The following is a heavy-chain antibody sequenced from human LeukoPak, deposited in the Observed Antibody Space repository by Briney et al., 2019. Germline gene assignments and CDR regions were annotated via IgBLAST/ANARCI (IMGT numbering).Heavy chain of an antibody. CDR3: ARVLWLAAGTPISYYYYYGMDV. CDR2: ISAYNGNT. D-gene: IGHD6-13*01. CDR1: GYTFTSYG. V-gene: IGHV1-18*01. Sequence: ASVTVSFTASGYTFTSYGISWVRQAPGQGLEWMGWISAYNGNTNYAQKLQGRVTMTTDTSTSTAYMELRSLRSDDTAVYYCARVLWLAAGTPISYYYYYGMDVWGQGTTVTVSS. J-gene: IGHJ6*02.